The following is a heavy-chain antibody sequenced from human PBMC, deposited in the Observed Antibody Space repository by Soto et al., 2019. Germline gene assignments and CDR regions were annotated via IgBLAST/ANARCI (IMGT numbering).Heavy chain of an antibody. Sequence: GGSLRLSCAASGFTFSSYAMNWVRQAPGKGLEWVSSISGSATTTYYADSVKGRFTISRDNSKNTLYLQMNSLRAEDTAVYYCARAIPLDSSSWDATSDYYGMDVWGQGTTVTVS. CDR1: GFTFSSYA. V-gene: IGHV3-23*01. CDR2: ISGSATTT. J-gene: IGHJ6*02. D-gene: IGHD6-13*01. CDR3: ARAIPLDSSSWDATSDYYGMDV.